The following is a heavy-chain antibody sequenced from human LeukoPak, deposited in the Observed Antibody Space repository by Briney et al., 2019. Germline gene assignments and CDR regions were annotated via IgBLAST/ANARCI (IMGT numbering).Heavy chain of an antibody. CDR3: ARSIVVVPAAIF. CDR2: INHSGST. V-gene: IGHV4-34*01. J-gene: IGHJ4*02. Sequence: PSETLSLTCAVYGGSFSGYYWSWIRQPPGKGLEWIGEINHSGSTNYNPSLKSRVTKSVDTSKNQFSLKLSSVTAADTAVYYCARSIVVVPAAIFWGQGTLVTVSS. CDR1: GGSFSGYY. D-gene: IGHD2-2*01.